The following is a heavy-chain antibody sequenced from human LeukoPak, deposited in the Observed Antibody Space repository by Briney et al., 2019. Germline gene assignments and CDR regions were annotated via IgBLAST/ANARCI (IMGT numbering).Heavy chain of an antibody. CDR1: GFTFDDHA. CDR2: LSWNSGSI. D-gene: IGHD5-24*01. CDR3: AKGPGMATVKRYLDY. J-gene: IGHJ4*02. Sequence: GGSLRLSCAASGFTFDDHAMHWVRQAPGKGLEWVSGLSWNSGSIDYADSVKGRFTISRDNAKNSLYLQMNSLRAEDTALYYCAKGPGMATVKRYLDYWGQGTLVTVSS. V-gene: IGHV3-9*01.